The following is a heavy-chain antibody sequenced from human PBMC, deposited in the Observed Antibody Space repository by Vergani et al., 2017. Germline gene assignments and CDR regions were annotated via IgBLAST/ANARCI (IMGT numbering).Heavy chain of an antibody. V-gene: IGHV3-66*02. CDR3: ARDSSLIRYGSGRNYYYGMDV. Sequence: EVQLVESGGGLVQPGGSLRLSCAASGFTVSSNYMSWVRQAPGKGLEWVSVIYSGGSTYYAVSVKGRFTISRDNSKNTLYLQMNSLRAEDTAVYYCARDSSLIRYGSGRNYYYGMDVWGQGTTVTVSS. D-gene: IGHD3-10*01. CDR1: GFTVSSNY. CDR2: IYSGGST. J-gene: IGHJ6*02.